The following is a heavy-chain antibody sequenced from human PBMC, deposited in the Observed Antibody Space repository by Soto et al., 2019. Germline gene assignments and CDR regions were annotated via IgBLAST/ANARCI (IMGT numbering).Heavy chain of an antibody. Sequence: QVPLVQSGAEVKKAGASVKVSCKASGYTFTSYGITWVRQAPGQGLELMGWISAHNGNTHYTQDLQGRVTMTTDTSTSTAYMELRSLISDDTAVYYCARDYISGWCLDYWGQGTLVTVSS. CDR1: GYTFTSYG. CDR2: ISAHNGNT. D-gene: IGHD6-19*01. V-gene: IGHV1-18*04. J-gene: IGHJ4*02. CDR3: ARDYISGWCLDY.